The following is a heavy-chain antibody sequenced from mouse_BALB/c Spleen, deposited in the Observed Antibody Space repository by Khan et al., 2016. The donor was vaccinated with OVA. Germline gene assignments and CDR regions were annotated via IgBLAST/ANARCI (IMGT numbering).Heavy chain of an antibody. CDR1: GYTFTSYW. CDR3: EWESINGRGCNAMDY. V-gene: IGHV1S41*01. CDR2: IGPGRSNA. J-gene: IGHJ4*01. Sequence: ELVKPGASVKLSCKASGYTFTSYWINWIKQRPGQGLEWIGRIGPGRSNAYYNDMFKDKATLPVDTSSNTAYIQLSSLGSEDYAVYLWEWESINGRGCNAMDYWGQGTSVTVAS. D-gene: IGHD1-1*01.